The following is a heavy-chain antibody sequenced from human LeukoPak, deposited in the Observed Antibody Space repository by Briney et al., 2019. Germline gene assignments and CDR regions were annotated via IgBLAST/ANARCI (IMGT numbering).Heavy chain of an antibody. D-gene: IGHD1-26*01. CDR2: ISYDGSNK. CDR3: AREREGLQWELLVFGY. J-gene: IGHJ4*02. V-gene: IGHV3-30*04. CDR1: GFTFSSYA. Sequence: PGGSLRLSCAASGFTFSSYAMHWVRQAPGKGLEWVAVISYDGSNKYYADSVKGRFTISRDNSKNTLYLQMNRLRAEDTAVYYCAREREGLQWELLVFGYWGQGTLVTVSS.